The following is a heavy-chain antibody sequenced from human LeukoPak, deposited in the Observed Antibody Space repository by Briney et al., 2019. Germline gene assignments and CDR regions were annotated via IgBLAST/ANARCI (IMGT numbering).Heavy chain of an antibody. CDR2: IYYSGST. D-gene: IGHD1-7*01. Sequence: SETLSLTCTVSGGSISSYYWSWIRPPPGKGLEWIGYIYYSGSTNYNPSLKSRVTISVDTSKNQFSLKLSSVTAADTAVYYCAREELELRRWLYYFDYWGQGTLVTVSS. CDR3: AREELELRRWLYYFDY. CDR1: GGSISSYY. V-gene: IGHV4-59*01. J-gene: IGHJ4*02.